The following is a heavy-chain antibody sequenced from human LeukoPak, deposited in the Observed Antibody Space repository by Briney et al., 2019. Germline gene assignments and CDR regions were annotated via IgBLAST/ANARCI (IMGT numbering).Heavy chain of an antibody. V-gene: IGHV4-39*07. CDR1: GGSISSSSYY. Sequence: PSETLSLTCTVSGGSISSSSYYWGWIRQPPGKGLEWIGSIYYSGSTYYNLSLKSRVTISVDTSKNQFSLKLSSVTAADTAVYYCARGPLAAAVTLTYYYYGMDVWGQGTTVTVSS. CDR2: IYYSGST. D-gene: IGHD6-13*01. J-gene: IGHJ6*02. CDR3: ARGPLAAAVTLTYYYYGMDV.